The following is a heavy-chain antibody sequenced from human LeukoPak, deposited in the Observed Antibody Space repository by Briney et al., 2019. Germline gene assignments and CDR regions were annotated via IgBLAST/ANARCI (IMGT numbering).Heavy chain of an antibody. Sequence: PGGSLRLSCAASGFTFSSYAMSWVRQAPGKGLEWVSAISGSGGSTYYADSVKGRFTISRDNSKNTPYLQMNSLRAEDTAVYYCAKAGGYDILTGLSPFDYWGQGTLVTVSS. D-gene: IGHD3-9*01. V-gene: IGHV3-23*01. CDR1: GFTFSSYA. J-gene: IGHJ4*02. CDR2: ISGSGGST. CDR3: AKAGGYDILTGLSPFDY.